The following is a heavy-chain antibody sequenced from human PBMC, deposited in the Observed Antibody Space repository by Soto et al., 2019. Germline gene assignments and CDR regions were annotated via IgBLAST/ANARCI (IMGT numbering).Heavy chain of an antibody. CDR3: ANGRYYGSNFPFFDY. CDR2: ITGHST. V-gene: IGHV3-23*01. CDR1: GFTFGSYA. Sequence: GGSLRLSCAASGFTFGSYAMSWVRQAPGRGLEWVSSITGHSTHSADSVKGRFTISRDNSKNTLYLQMNSLRAEDTAVYFCANGRYYGSNFPFFDYWGQGALVTVSS. D-gene: IGHD3-3*01. J-gene: IGHJ4*02.